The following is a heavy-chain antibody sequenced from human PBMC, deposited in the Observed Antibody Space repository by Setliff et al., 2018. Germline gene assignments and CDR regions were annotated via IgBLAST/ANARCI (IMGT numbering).Heavy chain of an antibody. CDR3: ARGGYSYGTIMSY. D-gene: IGHD5-18*01. CDR1: GGSFSGYY. CDR2: IYHSGST. J-gene: IGHJ4*02. Sequence: SETLSLTCAVYGGSFSGYYWSWIRQPPGKGLEWIGEIYHSGSTNYNPSLKSRVTISVDKSKNQFSLKLSSVTAADTAVYYCARGGYSYGTIMSYWGQGTLVTVS. V-gene: IGHV4-34*01.